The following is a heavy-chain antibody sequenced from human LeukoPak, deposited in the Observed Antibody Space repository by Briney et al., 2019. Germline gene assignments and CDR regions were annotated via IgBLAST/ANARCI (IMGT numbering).Heavy chain of an antibody. CDR2: ISYDGSNK. Sequence: PGGSLRLSCAASGFTFSSYAMHWVRQAPGKGLEWVAVISYDGSNKYYADSVKGRFTISRDNSKNTLYLQMNSLRAEDTAVYYCANDDGDPRWYYFDYWGQGTLVTVSS. V-gene: IGHV3-30*04. CDR3: ANDDGDPRWYYFDY. J-gene: IGHJ4*02. CDR1: GFTFSSYA. D-gene: IGHD4-17*01.